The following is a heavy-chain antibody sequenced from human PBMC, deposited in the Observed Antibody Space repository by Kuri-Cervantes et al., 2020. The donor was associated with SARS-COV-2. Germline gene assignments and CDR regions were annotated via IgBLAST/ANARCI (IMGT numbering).Heavy chain of an antibody. CDR1: GASISNGSYY. CDR3: AGSITGTTVPEGFDY. Sequence: SETLSLTCTVSGASISNGSYYWSWIRQPAGKGLEWIGRFYTTERINYNPSLKSRVTISVDMSKNQFSLKLSSVTAADTAVYYCAGSITGTTVPEGFDYWGQGTLVTVSS. J-gene: IGHJ4*02. D-gene: IGHD1-7*01. V-gene: IGHV4-61*02. CDR2: FYTTERI.